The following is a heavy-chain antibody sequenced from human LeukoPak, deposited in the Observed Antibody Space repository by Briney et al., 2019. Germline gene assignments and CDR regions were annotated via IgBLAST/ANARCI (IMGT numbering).Heavy chain of an antibody. CDR2: ISSSGSAI. J-gene: IGHJ4*02. V-gene: IGHV3-48*01. D-gene: IGHD4-11*01. Sequence: GGSLRLSCAASGFPLSSYSINWVRQAPGKGLEWVSYISSSGSAIYYVDSVKGRFTVSRDNSKNTLYLQMDSLRAEDTAVYYCAKVPHPTYYHDYWGQGTLVTVSS. CDR1: GFPLSSYS. CDR3: AKVPHPTYYHDY.